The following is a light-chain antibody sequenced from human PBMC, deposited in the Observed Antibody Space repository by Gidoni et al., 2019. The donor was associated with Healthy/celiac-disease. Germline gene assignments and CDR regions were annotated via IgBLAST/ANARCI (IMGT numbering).Light chain of an antibody. CDR2: AAS. J-gene: IGKJ4*01. CDR1: QSISSY. Sequence: QMTQSPSSLSASVGDRVCITCRASQSISSYLNWYQQKPGKAPKLLIYAASSLQSGVPSRFSGSGSGTDFTLTISSLQPEDFATYYCQQSYSTPLLTFGGGTKVEIK. CDR3: QQSYSTPLLT. V-gene: IGKV1-39*01.